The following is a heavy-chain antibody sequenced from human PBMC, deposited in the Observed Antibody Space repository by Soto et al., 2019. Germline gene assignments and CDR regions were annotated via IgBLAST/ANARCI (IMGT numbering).Heavy chain of an antibody. CDR1: GGSISSSSYY. Sequence: SETLSLTCTVSGGSISSSSYYWGWIRQPPGKGLEWIGSIYYSGSTYYNPSLKSRVTISVDTSKNQFSLKLRSVTAADTAVYYCGRPGAAAGLDYWGQGTLVTVSS. CDR2: IYYSGST. D-gene: IGHD6-13*01. CDR3: GRPGAAAGLDY. V-gene: IGHV4-39*01. J-gene: IGHJ4*02.